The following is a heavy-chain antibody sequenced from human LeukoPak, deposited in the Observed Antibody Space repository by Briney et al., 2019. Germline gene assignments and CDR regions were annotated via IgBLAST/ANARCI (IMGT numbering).Heavy chain of an antibody. CDR3: TKDQYDILTGYYLSVDYYYYGMDV. Sequence: GGSLRLSCAASGFTFSSYTMSWVRQAPGKGLEWVSAISGSGGSTYYADSVKGRFTISRDNSKNTLYLQMNSLRAEDTAVYYCTKDQYDILTGYYLSVDYYYYGMDVWGQGTTVTVS. CDR2: ISGSGGST. CDR1: GFTFSSYT. J-gene: IGHJ6*02. V-gene: IGHV3-23*01. D-gene: IGHD3-9*01.